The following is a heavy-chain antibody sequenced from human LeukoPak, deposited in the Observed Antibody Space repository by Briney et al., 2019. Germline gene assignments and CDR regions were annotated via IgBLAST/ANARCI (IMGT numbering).Heavy chain of an antibody. J-gene: IGHJ4*02. V-gene: IGHV1-18*04. CDR3: ARAPLLLWFGEPLYYFDY. CDR2: ISAYNGNT. Sequence: ASVKVSCKASGYTFTSYGISWVRQAPGQGLEWMGWISAYNGNTNYAQKLQGRVTMTTDTSTSTAYMELRSLRSDDTAVHYCARAPLLLWFGEPLYYFDYWGQGTLVTVSS. CDR1: GYTFTSYG. D-gene: IGHD3-10*01.